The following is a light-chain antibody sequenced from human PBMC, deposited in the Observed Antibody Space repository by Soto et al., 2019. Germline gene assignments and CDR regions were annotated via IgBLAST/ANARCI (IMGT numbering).Light chain of an antibody. CDR1: QGIRSE. CDR3: LQDYNYPWT. J-gene: IGKJ1*01. V-gene: IGKV1-6*01. CDR2: AAS. Sequence: ANQMTQSPSSLSASVGESVTITCRASQGIRSELGWYQQKPGKAPKLLIYAASSLQSGVPSRFSGSGSGTDFTLTISSLQPEDFATYYCLQDYNYPWTFGQGTKVDIK.